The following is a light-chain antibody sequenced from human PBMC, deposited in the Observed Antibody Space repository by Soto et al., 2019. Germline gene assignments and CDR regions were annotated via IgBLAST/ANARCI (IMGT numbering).Light chain of an antibody. CDR1: QSVGSN. Sequence: EVVVTQSPATLSVSPGEGVTLSCRASQSVGSNLGWYQQRPGQAPRLLMYGASTRASGIPARFSGSGSGTEFTLTLSSLQSEDSAVYFCNQDKTWPWTFGQGTKVEIK. V-gene: IGKV3-15*01. CDR3: NQDKTWPWT. CDR2: GAS. J-gene: IGKJ1*01.